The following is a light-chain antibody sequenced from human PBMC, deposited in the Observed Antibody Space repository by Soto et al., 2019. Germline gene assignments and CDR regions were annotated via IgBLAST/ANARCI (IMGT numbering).Light chain of an antibody. Sequence: EIVLTQSPATLSLSPGERATLSCRASQSVSSYLAWYQQKPGQAPRLLIYDASNRATGIPARFSGRGSGTDLTLTISSLEPEDFAVYYCQQRSNWPPYTFGQGTKLEIK. J-gene: IGKJ2*01. CDR2: DAS. V-gene: IGKV3-11*01. CDR3: QQRSNWPPYT. CDR1: QSVSSY.